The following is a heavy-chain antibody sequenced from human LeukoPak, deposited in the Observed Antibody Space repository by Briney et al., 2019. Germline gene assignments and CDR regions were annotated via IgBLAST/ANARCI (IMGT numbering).Heavy chain of an antibody. D-gene: IGHD4-17*01. V-gene: IGHV3-23*01. J-gene: IGHJ3*02. CDR3: AKAAYGDYAGAFDI. Sequence: HPGGSLRLSCAASGFTFSTYGMTWVRQAPGKGLEWVSSISGSGAGKFYADSVKGRFTTSRDNSKNTLYVEMNSLRAEDTAVYYCAKAAYGDYAGAFDIWGQGTMVIVSS. CDR1: GFTFSTYG. CDR2: ISGSGAGK.